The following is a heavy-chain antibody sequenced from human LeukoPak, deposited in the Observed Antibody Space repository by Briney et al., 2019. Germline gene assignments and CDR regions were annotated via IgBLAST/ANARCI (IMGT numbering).Heavy chain of an antibody. J-gene: IGHJ4*02. Sequence: PGGSLRFSCAASGFTFSTYAMTWVRQAPGKGLEWVSSVSGGGGGTYYADSVKGRFTISRDNSRNTLYLQMNSLRAEDTAVYYCARVVGYFDYWGQGTLVTVSS. CDR1: GFTFSTYA. V-gene: IGHV3-23*01. CDR3: ARVVGYFDY. CDR2: VSGGGGGT.